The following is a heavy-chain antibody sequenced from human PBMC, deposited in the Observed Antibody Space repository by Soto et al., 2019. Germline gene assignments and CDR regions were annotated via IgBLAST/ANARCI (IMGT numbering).Heavy chain of an antibody. J-gene: IGHJ4*02. Sequence: GGSLRLSCAASGFTFTRYSMNWVRQAPGKGLEWVSSISSTTNCIYYADSMKGRFTVSRDNAKNSVYLEMNSLSAEDTAVYYCARESEDLTSNFDYWGQGTLVTVSS. CDR3: ARESEDLTSNFDY. CDR1: GFTFTRYS. CDR2: ISSTTNCI. V-gene: IGHV3-21*01.